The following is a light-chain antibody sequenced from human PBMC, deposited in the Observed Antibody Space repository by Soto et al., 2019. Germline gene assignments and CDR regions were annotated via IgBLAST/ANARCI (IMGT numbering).Light chain of an antibody. CDR3: QQRSRWPIT. CDR2: DAS. V-gene: IGKV3-11*01. J-gene: IGKJ5*01. CDR1: QSGSSN. Sequence: EMVLTQSPTTLSVSPGERGTLSCWASQSGSSNLAWYQQKPGQAPRLLIYDASNRATGIPARFSGSGSGTDFTLTISSLEPEDWAVYYCQQRSRWPITFGQGTRLEI.